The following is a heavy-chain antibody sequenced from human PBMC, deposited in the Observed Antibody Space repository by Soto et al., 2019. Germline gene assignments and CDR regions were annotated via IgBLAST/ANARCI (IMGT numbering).Heavy chain of an antibody. V-gene: IGHV4-34*01. Sequence: QVQLQQWGAGLLKPSETLSLTCAVYGGSFSGYYWSWIRQPPGKGLEWIGEINHSGSTNYNPSLMSRVAISVDTSKNQFSLKLSSVTAADTAVYYCARGRIVVVPAALKGGYYFDYWGQGTLVTVSS. CDR1: GGSFSGYY. D-gene: IGHD2-2*01. CDR3: ARGRIVVVPAALKGGYYFDY. J-gene: IGHJ4*02. CDR2: INHSGST.